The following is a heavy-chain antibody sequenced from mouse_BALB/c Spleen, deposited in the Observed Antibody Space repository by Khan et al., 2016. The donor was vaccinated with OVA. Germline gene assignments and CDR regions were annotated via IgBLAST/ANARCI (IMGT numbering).Heavy chain of an antibody. D-gene: IGHD6-1*01. J-gene: IGHJ1*01. CDR3: ARSASYWFFDV. V-gene: IGHV9-3-1*01. Sequence: QIQLVQSGPELKKPGETVKISCKASGYTFTNYGMNWVKQAPGKGLKWMGWINTYTGEPTYADDFKGRFAFSLETSANTAYLQSNNLKNEDTATXFCARSASYWFFDVWGAGTTVTVSS. CDR1: GYTFTNYG. CDR2: INTYTGEP.